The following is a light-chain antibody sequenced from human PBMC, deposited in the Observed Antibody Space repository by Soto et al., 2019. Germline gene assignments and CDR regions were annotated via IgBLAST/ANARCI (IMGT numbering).Light chain of an antibody. CDR2: GAS. Sequence: EIVMTQSPATLSVSPGERATLSGRASQSVSSNLAWYQQKPGQAPRLLIYGASTRATGIPARFSGSGSGTEFTLTISSLQSEDFAVYYCQQYNNWPLTFGGGTKVDNK. CDR3: QQYNNWPLT. CDR1: QSVSSN. V-gene: IGKV3-15*01. J-gene: IGKJ4*01.